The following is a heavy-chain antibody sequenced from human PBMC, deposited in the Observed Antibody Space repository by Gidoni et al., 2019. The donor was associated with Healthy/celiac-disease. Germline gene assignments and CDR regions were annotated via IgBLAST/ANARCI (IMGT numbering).Heavy chain of an antibody. CDR1: GGPISIGGYY. CDR2: IYYSGST. D-gene: IGHD2-2*01. CDR3: AREVGDCSSTSCLGRFDP. J-gene: IGHJ5*02. Sequence: QVQLQESGPGLVKPSQTLSLTCTVSGGPISIGGYYWSWIRQHPGKDLEWIGYIYYSGSTYYNPTLKSRVTISVDTSKNQFSLKLSSVTAADTAVYYCAREVGDCSSTSCLGRFDPWGQGTLVTVSS. V-gene: IGHV4-31*03.